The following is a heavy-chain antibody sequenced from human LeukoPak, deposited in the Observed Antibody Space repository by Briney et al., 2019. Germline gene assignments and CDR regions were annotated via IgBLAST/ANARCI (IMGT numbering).Heavy chain of an antibody. D-gene: IGHD3/OR15-3a*01. CDR2: FDPEDGET. J-gene: IGHJ4*02. V-gene: IGHV1-24*01. Sequence: ASVKVSCKASGGTFSSYAISWVRQAPGQGLEWMGGFDPEDGETIYAQKFQGRVTMTEDTSTDTAYMELSSLRSEDTAVYYCATEGLRTGSSPYYFDYWGQGTLVTVSS. CDR3: ATEGLRTGSSPYYFDY. CDR1: GGTFSSYA.